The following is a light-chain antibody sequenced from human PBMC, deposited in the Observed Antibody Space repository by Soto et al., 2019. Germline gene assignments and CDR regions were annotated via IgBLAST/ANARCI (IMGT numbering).Light chain of an antibody. CDR2: LGS. V-gene: IGKV2-28*01. CDR3: MQPLQSWT. J-gene: IGKJ1*01. Sequence: DIVTTQSPLSLPVTPGEPASISCRSSQSLLHRNGYNYLDWYLQKPGQSPQLLIYLGSNRASGVPDRFSGSGSGTDFTLKISRVEAEDVGVYYCMQPLQSWTFGQGTKVDIK. CDR1: QSLLHRNGYNY.